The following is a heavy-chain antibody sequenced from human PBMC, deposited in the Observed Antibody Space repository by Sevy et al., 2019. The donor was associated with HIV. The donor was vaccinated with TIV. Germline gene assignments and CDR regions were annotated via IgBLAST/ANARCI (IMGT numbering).Heavy chain of an antibody. CDR2: IYSGGST. CDR3: ASRHYDILTGPYYYYGMDV. D-gene: IGHD3-9*01. Sequence: GSLRLSCAASGFTVSSNYMSWVRQAPGKGLEWVSVIYSGGSTYYADSVKGRFTISRDNSKNTLYLQMNSLRAEDTAVYYCASRHYDILTGPYYYYGMDVWGQGTTVTVSS. CDR1: GFTVSSNY. J-gene: IGHJ6*02. V-gene: IGHV3-66*01.